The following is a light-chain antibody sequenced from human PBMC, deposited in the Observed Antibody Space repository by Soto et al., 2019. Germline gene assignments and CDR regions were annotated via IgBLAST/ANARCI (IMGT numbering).Light chain of an antibody. J-gene: IGLJ2*01. CDR2: DNN. CDR1: SSNIGNNY. CDR3: ATWDGSLPAEV. Sequence: QSVLTQPPSVSAAPGQKVTISCSGSSSNIGNNYVSWYQQLPETAPKLLIYDNNKRPSGIPDRFSGSKSGTSGTLDITGLQTGDEADYYCATWDGSLPAEVFGGGTKLTVL. V-gene: IGLV1-51*01.